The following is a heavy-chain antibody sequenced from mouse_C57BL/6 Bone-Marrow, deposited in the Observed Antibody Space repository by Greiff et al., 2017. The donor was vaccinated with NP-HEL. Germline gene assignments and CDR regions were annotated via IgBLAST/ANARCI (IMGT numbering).Heavy chain of an antibody. J-gene: IGHJ4*01. Sequence: VQLQQPGAELVKPGASVKMSCKASGYTFTSYWITWVKQRPGQGLEWIGDIYPGSGSTNYNEKFKSKATLPVDTSSSTAYMQLSSLTSEDSAVYYCAGQLRLWFLMDYWGQGTSVTVSS. CDR3: AGQLRLWFLMDY. D-gene: IGHD3-2*02. V-gene: IGHV1-55*01. CDR2: IYPGSGST. CDR1: GYTFTSYW.